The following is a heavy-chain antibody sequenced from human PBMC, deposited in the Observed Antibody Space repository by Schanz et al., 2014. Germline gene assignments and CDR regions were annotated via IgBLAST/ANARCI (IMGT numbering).Heavy chain of an antibody. D-gene: IGHD1-1*01. V-gene: IGHV4-61*02. CDR1: GGSIRSGTYY. CDR2: VFPNGIT. CDR3: ARDTTWRLDL. J-gene: IGHJ2*01. Sequence: QVQLQESGPGLVKPSQTLSLTCTVSGGSIRSGTYYWSWIRQPAGKALEWVGRVFPNGITNYNPSLKSRFPISLGTSKTQFSLSLPSLTAADTAVYYCARDTTWRLDLWGRGTLVTVSS.